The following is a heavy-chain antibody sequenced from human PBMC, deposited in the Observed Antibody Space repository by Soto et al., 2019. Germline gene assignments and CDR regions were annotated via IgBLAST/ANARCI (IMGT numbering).Heavy chain of an antibody. J-gene: IGHJ5*02. CDR2: IILAVGTP. Sequence: QVLLVQSGAEMKQPGSSVSVSCKASGDSFTNYAFTWVRQAPGQGPEWLGGIILAVGTPHYSQRLQGRPTLTADESSSTVYMELGSLRLDDTAVHYCGRYCTNTKCRGGYYLDLWGQGTRLTVSS. V-gene: IGHV1-69*01. D-gene: IGHD2-8*01. CDR3: GRYCTNTKCRGGYYLDL. CDR1: GDSFTNYA.